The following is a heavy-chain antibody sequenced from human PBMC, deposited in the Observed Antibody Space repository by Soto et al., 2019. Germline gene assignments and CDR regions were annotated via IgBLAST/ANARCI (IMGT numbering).Heavy chain of an antibody. Sequence: ASVKVSCKASGYTFTSYGISWVRQAPGQGLEWMGWISAYNGNTNYAQKLQGRVTMTTDTSTSTAYMELRSPRSDDTAVYYCARAYSGSYSTNWFDPWGQGTLVTVSS. V-gene: IGHV1-18*04. CDR2: ISAYNGNT. CDR3: ARAYSGSYSTNWFDP. D-gene: IGHD1-26*01. CDR1: GYTFTSYG. J-gene: IGHJ5*02.